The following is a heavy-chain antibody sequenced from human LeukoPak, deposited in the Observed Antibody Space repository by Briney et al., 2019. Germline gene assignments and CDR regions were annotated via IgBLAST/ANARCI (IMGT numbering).Heavy chain of an antibody. CDR3: ASDLDY. V-gene: IGHV3-74*01. CDR1: GFTLSSYW. Sequence: GGSLRLSCAASGFTLSSYWMQWLRQPPGKGLVWVSRIYFDGSSTSYADSVKGRFTSSRDNAKNTLYLPMNSLRAEDTGVYYCASDLDYWGQGTLVTVSS. J-gene: IGHJ4*02. CDR2: IYFDGSST.